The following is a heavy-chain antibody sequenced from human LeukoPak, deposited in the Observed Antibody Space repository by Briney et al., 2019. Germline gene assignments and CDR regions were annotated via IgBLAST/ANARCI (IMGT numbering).Heavy chain of an antibody. D-gene: IGHD3-9*01. CDR3: ARANYDILTGYPLPIFDY. J-gene: IGHJ4*02. V-gene: IGHV4-4*07. Sequence: SETLSLTCTVSGGSISSYYWSWIRQPAGKGLEWIGGIYTSGSTNYNPSLKSRVTMSVDTSKNQFSLKLSSVTAADTAVYYCARANYDILTGYPLPIFDYWGQGTLVTVSS. CDR1: GGSISSYY. CDR2: IYTSGST.